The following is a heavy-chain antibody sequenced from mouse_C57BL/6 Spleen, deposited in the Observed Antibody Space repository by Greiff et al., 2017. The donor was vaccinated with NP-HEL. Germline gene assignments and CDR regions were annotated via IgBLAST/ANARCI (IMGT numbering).Heavy chain of an antibody. D-gene: IGHD4-1*01. CDR2: INPYNGGT. V-gene: IGHV1-19*01. CDR3: ARVLGQGYYFDY. CDR1: GYTFTDYY. Sequence: VQLQQSGPVLVKPGASVKMSCKASGYTFTDYYMNWVKQSHGKSLEWIGVINPYNGGTSYNQKFKGKATLTVDKSSSTAYMELNSLTSEDSAVYYCARVLGQGYYFDYWGQGTTLTVSS. J-gene: IGHJ2*01.